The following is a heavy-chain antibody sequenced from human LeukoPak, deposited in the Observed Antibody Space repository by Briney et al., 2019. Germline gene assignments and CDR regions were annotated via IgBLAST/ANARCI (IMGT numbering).Heavy chain of an antibody. V-gene: IGHV1-2*02. Sequence: ASVKVSCKASGYTFTGYYMHWVRQAPGQGPEWMGWINPNSGGTNYAQKFQGRVTMARDTSISTAYMELSRLRSDDTAVYYCARGQLWFSQNYYFDYWGQGTLVTVSP. J-gene: IGHJ4*02. CDR2: INPNSGGT. D-gene: IGHD5-18*01. CDR3: ARGQLWFSQNYYFDY. CDR1: GYTFTGYY.